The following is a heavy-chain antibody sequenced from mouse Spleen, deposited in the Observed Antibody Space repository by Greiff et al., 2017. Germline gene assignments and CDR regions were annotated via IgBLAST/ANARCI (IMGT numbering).Heavy chain of an antibody. Sequence: LVESGAELVKPGASVKISCKASGYTFTDYYINWVKQRPGQGLEWIGKIGPGSGSTYYNEKFKGKATLTADKSSSTAYMQLSSLTSEDSAVYFCASSLYDVLYYAMDYWGQGTSVTVSS. CDR2: IGPGSGST. CDR3: ASSLYDVLYYAMDY. J-gene: IGHJ4*01. CDR1: GYTFTDYY. D-gene: IGHD1-1*01. V-gene: IGHV1-77*01.